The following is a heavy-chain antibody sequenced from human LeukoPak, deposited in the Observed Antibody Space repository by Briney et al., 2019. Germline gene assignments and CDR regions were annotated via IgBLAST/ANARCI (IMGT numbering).Heavy chain of an antibody. Sequence: GGSLRLSCAASGFTLSIYSMNWVRQAPGKGLEWVSSISSSSSYIHFADSVKGRFTVSRDNAKNSLYLQMKSLRVEDTAVYYCARDDYGEAFDIWGQGTMVTVSS. V-gene: IGHV3-21*01. D-gene: IGHD4/OR15-4a*01. CDR3: ARDDYGEAFDI. CDR2: ISSSSSYI. CDR1: GFTLSIYS. J-gene: IGHJ3*02.